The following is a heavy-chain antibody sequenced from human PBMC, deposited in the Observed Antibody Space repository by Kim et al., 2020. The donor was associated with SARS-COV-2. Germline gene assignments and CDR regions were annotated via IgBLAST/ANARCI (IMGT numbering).Heavy chain of an antibody. V-gene: IGHV3-9*01. J-gene: IGHJ3*02. CDR3: AKALYMGAFDI. Sequence: DYGDYLKGRFTNSRDNAKNSLYLQMNRLRAEDTALYYCAKALYMGAFDIWGQGTMVTVSS. D-gene: IGHD2-2*02.